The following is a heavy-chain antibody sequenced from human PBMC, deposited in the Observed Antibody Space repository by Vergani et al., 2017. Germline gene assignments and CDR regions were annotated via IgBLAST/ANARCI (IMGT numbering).Heavy chain of an antibody. CDR3: ARGKYNSGDYYYYYGLDV. CDR1: GGSFSGYY. J-gene: IGHJ6*02. V-gene: IGHV4-34*01. CDR2: MFYSGTT. Sequence: QVQLQQWGAGLLKPSETLFLTCAVYGGSFSGYYWAWIRQPPGKGLEWIGMMFYSGTTYYNPSLKSRVTIFLDTSKSQFSLKVTSVTAADTAVYFCARGKYNSGDYYYYYGLDVWGQGTTATVSS. D-gene: IGHD3-22*01.